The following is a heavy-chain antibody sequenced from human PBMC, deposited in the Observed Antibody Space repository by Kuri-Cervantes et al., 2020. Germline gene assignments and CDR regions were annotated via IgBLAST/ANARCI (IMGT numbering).Heavy chain of an antibody. CDR1: GFTFSTYA. V-gene: IGHV3-21*03. CDR3: ARGYCSGGDCYGEYYYYYYMDV. J-gene: IGHJ6*03. CDR2: MSSRNTYI. D-gene: IGHD2-15*01. Sequence: GESLKISCTASGFTFSTYAMNWVRQAPGKGLEWVSSMSSRNTYIYYADSVKGRFTISRDNAKNSLYLQMSSLRAEDTGVYYCARGYCSGGDCYGEYYYYYYMDVWGKGTTVTVSS.